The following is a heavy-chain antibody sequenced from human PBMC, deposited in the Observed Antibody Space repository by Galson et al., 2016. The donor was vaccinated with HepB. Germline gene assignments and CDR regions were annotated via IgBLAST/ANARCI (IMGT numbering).Heavy chain of an antibody. V-gene: IGHV1-2*04. J-gene: IGHJ6*02. CDR2: INPNRGDS. CDR1: GYTFTGYY. CDR3: SRDWLGTGYYYGMDV. D-gene: IGHD3-9*01. Sequence: SVKVSCKASGYTFTGYYMHWVRQAPGQGLEWMGWINPNRGDSNYAQKFQGWVTMTRDTSISTAYVELSRLRSNDTAVYYCSRDWLGTGYYYGMDVWGQGTTVTVSS.